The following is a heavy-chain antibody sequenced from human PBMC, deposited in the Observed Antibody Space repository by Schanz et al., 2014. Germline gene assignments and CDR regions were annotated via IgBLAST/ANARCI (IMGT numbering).Heavy chain of an antibody. D-gene: IGHD6-13*01. Sequence: QVQLVQSGTQVKKPGASVKVSCKASGYTLSAYSLHWVRQAPGQGLEWMGWISAYNGNTNYAQKLQGRVTMTTDTSTSTAYMELRSLRSEDTAVYYCARDGVDAAAGGNYWGQGTILTVSS. CDR2: ISAYNGNT. J-gene: IGHJ3*01. CDR3: ARDGVDAAAGGNY. V-gene: IGHV1-18*01. CDR1: GYTLSAYS.